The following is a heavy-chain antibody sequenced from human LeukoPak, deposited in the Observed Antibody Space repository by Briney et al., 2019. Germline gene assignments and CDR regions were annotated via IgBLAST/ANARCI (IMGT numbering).Heavy chain of an antibody. V-gene: IGHV3-30*18. CDR3: AKDRDSGSYRGAFDY. D-gene: IGHD1-26*01. CDR1: GFTFSSYG. J-gene: IGHJ4*02. Sequence: GGSLRLSCAASGFTFSSYGMHWVRQAPGKGLEWVAVISYDGSNKYYADSVKGRFTFSRDNSKNTLYLQMNSLRAEDTAVYYCAKDRDSGSYRGAFDYWGQGTLVTVSS. CDR2: ISYDGSNK.